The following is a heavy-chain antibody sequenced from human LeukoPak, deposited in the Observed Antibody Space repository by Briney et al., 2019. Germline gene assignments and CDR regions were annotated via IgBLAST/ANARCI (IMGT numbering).Heavy chain of an antibody. CDR3: ARVKDGGLGFDY. CDR2: ISYDGSNK. J-gene: IGHJ4*02. D-gene: IGHD4-23*01. Sequence: SGGSLRLSCAASGFTLSSYGMHWVSQAPGKGLEWVAVISYDGSNKYYADLVKGRFTISRENAKNSLYLQMNRLRAGDTAVYYCARVKDGGLGFDYWGQGTLVTVS. CDR1: GFTLSSYG. V-gene: IGHV3-30*03.